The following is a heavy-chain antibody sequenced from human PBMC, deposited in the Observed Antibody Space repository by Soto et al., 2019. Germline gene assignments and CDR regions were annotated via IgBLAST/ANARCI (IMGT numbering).Heavy chain of an antibody. CDR1: GGSITRYY. J-gene: IGHJ5*02. Sequence: SETLSLTCTVSGGSITRYYCSWIRQPAGEGLEWIGRIYTSGSTNYNPSLKSRVTMSVDTSKNQFSLKLSSVTAADTAVYYCARDQDSGSYQWGNWFDPWGQGTLVTVSS. CDR3: ARDQDSGSYQWGNWFDP. CDR2: IYTSGST. D-gene: IGHD1-26*01. V-gene: IGHV4-4*07.